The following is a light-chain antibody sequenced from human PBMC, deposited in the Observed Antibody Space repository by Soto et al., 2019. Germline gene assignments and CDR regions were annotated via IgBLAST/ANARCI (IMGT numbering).Light chain of an antibody. Sequence: DIQMTQSPSSLSASVGDRVTITCRASQGIGNSLAWYQQKPGRVPNLLMYTASTFLSGDPSRFSGSRSGTDFTLTSSSLQLEDVATYYCQKYDSAPWTFGQGTKVEIK. CDR2: TAS. V-gene: IGKV1-27*01. CDR1: QGIGNS. CDR3: QKYDSAPWT. J-gene: IGKJ1*01.